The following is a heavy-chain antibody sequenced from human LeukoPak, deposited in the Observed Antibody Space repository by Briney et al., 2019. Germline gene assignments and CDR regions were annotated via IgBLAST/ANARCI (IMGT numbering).Heavy chain of an antibody. Sequence: ASVKVSCKASGYTFTGYYMHWVRQAPGQGLEWMGWINPNSGGTNYAQKFPGRVTMTRDTSISTANMELSRLRSDDTAVYYCARGVTVANRIDPWGQGTLVTVSS. CDR2: INPNSGGT. J-gene: IGHJ5*02. D-gene: IGHD6-19*01. CDR3: ARGVTVANRIDP. V-gene: IGHV1-2*02. CDR1: GYTFTGYY.